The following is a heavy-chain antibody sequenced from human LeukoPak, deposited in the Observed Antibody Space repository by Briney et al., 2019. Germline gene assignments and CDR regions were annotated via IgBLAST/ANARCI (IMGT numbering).Heavy chain of an antibody. CDR1: GFTFSTYT. D-gene: IGHD2-2*01. CDR2: ISSSNTYI. CDR3: ARDRLYCSSTNCYFFDY. J-gene: IGHJ4*02. V-gene: IGHV3-21*01. Sequence: RGSLRLSCAASGFTFSTYTMNWVRQAPGKGLEWVSSISSSNTYIYYADSMKGRFTISRDNAKNSLYLQMNSLRAEDTAVYYCARDRLYCSSTNCYFFDYWGQGTLVTVSS.